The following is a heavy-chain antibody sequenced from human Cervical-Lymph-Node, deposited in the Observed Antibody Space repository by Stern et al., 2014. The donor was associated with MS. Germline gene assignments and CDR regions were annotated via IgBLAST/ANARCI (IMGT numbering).Heavy chain of an antibody. CDR3: ARVTGRGTRQNWFDS. CDR2: IYSDGST. CDR1: GGSMSSKY. J-gene: IGHJ5*01. Sequence: QLQLQESGPGLVKPSETVSLTCTVSGGSMSSKYWNWIRQPPGKGLDWIGYIYSDGSTNYNPSLKSRVIISLDTSTNQFSLSLTSVIAADTAVYYCARVTGRGTRQNWFDSWGQGTLVTVSS. V-gene: IGHV4-59*01. D-gene: IGHD1-26*01.